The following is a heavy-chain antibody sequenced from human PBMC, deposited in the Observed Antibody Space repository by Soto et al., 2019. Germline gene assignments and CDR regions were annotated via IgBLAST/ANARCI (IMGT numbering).Heavy chain of an antibody. J-gene: IGHJ3*02. CDR3: ARAGVLNGDIVVVVAATQAFDI. V-gene: IGHV4-34*01. Sequence: TLSLTCAVYGGSFSGYYWSWIRQPPGKGLEWIGEINHSGSTNYNPSLKSRVTISVDTSKNQFSLKLSSVTAADTAVYYCARAGVLNGDIVVVVAATQAFDIWGQGTMVTVSS. D-gene: IGHD2-15*01. CDR1: GGSFSGYY. CDR2: INHSGST.